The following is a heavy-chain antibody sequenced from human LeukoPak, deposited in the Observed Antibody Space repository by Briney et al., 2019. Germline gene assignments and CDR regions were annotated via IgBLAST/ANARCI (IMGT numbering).Heavy chain of an antibody. CDR3: AKDCSSTSCYERDNYYYYGMDV. CDR2: ISGSSGST. D-gene: IGHD2-2*01. Sequence: GGSLRLSCAASGFTFSSYAMSWVRQAPGKGLEWVSAISGSSGSTYYADSVKGRFTISRDNSKNTLYLQMNSLRAEDTAVYYCAKDCSSTSCYERDNYYYYGMDVWGKGTTVTVSS. J-gene: IGHJ6*04. CDR1: GFTFSSYA. V-gene: IGHV3-23*01.